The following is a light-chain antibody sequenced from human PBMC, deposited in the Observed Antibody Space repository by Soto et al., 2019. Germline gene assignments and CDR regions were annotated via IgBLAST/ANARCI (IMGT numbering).Light chain of an antibody. CDR2: KAS. CDR3: QQYNSYPWT. V-gene: IGKV1-5*03. Sequence: DINKSQFSTTLDAYVADRVTITCRAYQSISSWLAWYQQKPGKAPKLLIYKASSLESGVPSRFSGSGSGTEFTLTISSLQPDDFATYYCQQYNSYPWTIGQVTKVDI. CDR1: QSISSW. J-gene: IGKJ1*01.